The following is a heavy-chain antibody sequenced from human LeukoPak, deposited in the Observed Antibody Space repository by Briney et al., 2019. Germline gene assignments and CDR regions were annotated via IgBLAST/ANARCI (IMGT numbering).Heavy chain of an antibody. D-gene: IGHD5-12*01. V-gene: IGHV4-34*01. CDR3: ARGGRGGYVNY. CDR2: INHSGST. CDR1: GGSFSGYY. J-gene: IGHJ4*02. Sequence: SETLSLTCAVYGGSFSGYYWSWTRQPPGKGLEWIGEINHSGSTNYNPSLKSRVTISVDTSKNEFSLKLSSVTAADTAVYYCARGGRGGYVNYWGQGTLVTVSS.